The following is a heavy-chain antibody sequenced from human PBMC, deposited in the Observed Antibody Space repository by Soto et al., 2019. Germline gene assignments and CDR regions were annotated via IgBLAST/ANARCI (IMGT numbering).Heavy chain of an antibody. Sequence: EVQLVESGGGLVKPGGSLRLSCAASGFTFSSYSMNWVRQAPGKGLEWVSSISSSSSYIYYADSVKGRFTISRDNAKNSLYLQMNSLRAEDTAVYYCAREDIAVAGYYFDYWGQGTLVTVSS. CDR2: ISSSSSYI. D-gene: IGHD6-19*01. CDR3: AREDIAVAGYYFDY. J-gene: IGHJ4*02. CDR1: GFTFSSYS. V-gene: IGHV3-21*01.